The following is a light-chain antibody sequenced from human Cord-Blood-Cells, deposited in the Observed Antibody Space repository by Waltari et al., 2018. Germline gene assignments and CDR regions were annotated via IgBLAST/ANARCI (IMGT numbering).Light chain of an antibody. V-gene: IGKV2-30*01. J-gene: IGKJ5*01. CDR2: KVS. CDR3: MQGTHWPAIT. Sequence: DVVMTQSPLSLPVTLGQPASISCRSSQSLVSSDGNTYLNWFQQRPGQSPRRLIYKVSNRDSGVPDRCSGSGSGTDFTLKISRVEAEDVGVYYCMQGTHWPAITFGQGTRLEIK. CDR1: QSLVSSDGNTY.